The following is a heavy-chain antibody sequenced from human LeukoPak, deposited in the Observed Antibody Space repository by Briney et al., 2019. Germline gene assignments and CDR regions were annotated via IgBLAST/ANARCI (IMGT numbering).Heavy chain of an antibody. D-gene: IGHD3-10*01. CDR1: GGSISNYY. J-gene: IGHJ4*02. CDR3: ARSDNYGSGTFSPFDY. Sequence: SETLSLTCTVSGGSISNYYWNWIRQSPGEGLEWIGYIYYSGSTSHKPSLESRVTISVDTSRNQFSLTLSSVTAADTAVYYCARSDNYGSGTFSPFDYWGQGTLVTVSS. V-gene: IGHV4-59*08. CDR2: IYYSGST.